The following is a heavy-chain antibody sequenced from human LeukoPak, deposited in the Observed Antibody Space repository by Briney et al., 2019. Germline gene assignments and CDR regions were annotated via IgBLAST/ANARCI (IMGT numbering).Heavy chain of an antibody. CDR1: GDSIRSYY. J-gene: IGHJ4*02. D-gene: IGHD2/OR15-2a*01. Sequence: SETLSLTCTVSGDSIRSYYWSWIRQPPGKGLEWIGYIYYSGSTNYNPSLKSRVTISVDTSKNQFSLKLSSVTAADTAVYYCARSLYLPIDYWGQGTLVTVSS. V-gene: IGHV4-59*01. CDR2: IYYSGST. CDR3: ARSLYLPIDY.